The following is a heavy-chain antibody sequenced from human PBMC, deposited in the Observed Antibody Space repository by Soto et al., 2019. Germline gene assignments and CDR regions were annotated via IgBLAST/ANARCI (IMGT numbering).Heavy chain of an antibody. Sequence: PGGSLRLSCASSGFTFSNAWMSWVRQAPGKGLEWVGRIKSKTDGGTTDYAAPVKGRFTISRDDSKNTLYLQMNSLKTEDTAVYYCTTERYKDFWSGFFNLQSWPDSDFYMDFWGKGTTVSVSS. CDR2: IKSKTDGGTT. D-gene: IGHD3-3*02. J-gene: IGHJ6*03. CDR1: GFTFSNAW. CDR3: TTERYKDFWSGFFNLQSWPDSDFYMDF. V-gene: IGHV3-15*01.